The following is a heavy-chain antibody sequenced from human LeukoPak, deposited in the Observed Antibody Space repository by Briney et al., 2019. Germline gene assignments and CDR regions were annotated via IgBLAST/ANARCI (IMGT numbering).Heavy chain of an antibody. CDR2: LDWDDDK. Sequence: SGPTLVNPTQTLTLTCTFSGFSLSTSGMRVSWIRQPPGKALEWLARLDWDDDKYCSTSLKTRLTLSKATSKHPVVLTMTNRDPVDTATYYCARIAGSCYFNWFDPWGQGTLVTVSS. J-gene: IGHJ5*02. CDR3: ARIAGSCYFNWFDP. D-gene: IGHD2-15*01. V-gene: IGHV2-70*04. CDR1: GFSLSTSGMR.